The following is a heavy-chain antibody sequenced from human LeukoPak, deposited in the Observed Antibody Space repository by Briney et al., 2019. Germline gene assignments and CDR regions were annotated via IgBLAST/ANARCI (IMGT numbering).Heavy chain of an antibody. CDR1: GYTFTSYG. D-gene: IGHD3-3*01. Sequence: ASVKVSCKASGYTFTSYGISWVRQAPGQGLEWMGWISAYNGNTNYAQKFQGRVTMTRDTSISTAYMELSRLRSDDTAVYYCARDEEDSSIFGVVIPSDYWGQGTLVTVSS. V-gene: IGHV1-18*04. CDR2: ISAYNGNT. J-gene: IGHJ4*02. CDR3: ARDEEDSSIFGVVIPSDY.